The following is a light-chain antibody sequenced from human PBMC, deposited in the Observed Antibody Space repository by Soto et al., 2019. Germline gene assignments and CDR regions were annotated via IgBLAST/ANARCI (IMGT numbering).Light chain of an antibody. V-gene: IGKV3-15*01. Sequence: EILMTQSPATLSVSPGERATLSCRASQSVSSNLAWYQQKPGQAPRLLIYGASTRATGIPARFSGSGSGTEFTRPIRSLQSEDFAVYCCQQYNNLPPPLTVGGGTKVEIK. CDR3: QQYNNLPPPLT. J-gene: IGKJ4*01. CDR1: QSVSSN. CDR2: GAS.